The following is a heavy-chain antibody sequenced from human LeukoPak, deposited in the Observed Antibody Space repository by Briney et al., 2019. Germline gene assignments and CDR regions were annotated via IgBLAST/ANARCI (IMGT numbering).Heavy chain of an antibody. CDR1: GYSISSGYF. CDR2: ILHSGST. D-gene: IGHD5-12*01. J-gene: IGHJ5*02. V-gene: IGHV4-38-2*02. Sequence: SETLSLTCSVSGYSISSGYFWGWIRQPPGTGLEWIGSILHSGSTNYNPSLKSRVTISVDTSKNQFSLKLSSVTAADTAVYYCARGRIYWFDPWGQGTLVTVSS. CDR3: ARGRIYWFDP.